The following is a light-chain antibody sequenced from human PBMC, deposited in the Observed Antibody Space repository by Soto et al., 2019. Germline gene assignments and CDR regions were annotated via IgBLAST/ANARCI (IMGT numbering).Light chain of an antibody. CDR3: QQYSTYTPRT. V-gene: IGKV1-5*03. CDR2: KAS. J-gene: IGKJ1*01. Sequence: DIQMTQSPSTLSASVGDRVTITGRASQSSSIWLAWYQQKPGKAPKILIYKASSLESGVPSRFSGSGSGTEFTLTISSLQPDDFATYYCQQYSTYTPRTFGQGTQVEIK. CDR1: QSSSIW.